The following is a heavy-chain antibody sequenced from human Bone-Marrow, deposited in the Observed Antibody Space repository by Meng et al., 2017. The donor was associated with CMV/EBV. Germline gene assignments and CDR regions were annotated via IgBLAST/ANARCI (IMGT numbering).Heavy chain of an antibody. CDR1: GGSVNSVAYY. CDR3: ARQIYDTSGEGWFDP. V-gene: IGHV4-61*08. D-gene: IGHD3-3*01. Sequence: SETLSLTCTVSGGSVNSVAYYWSWIRQPPGKGLEWIGYIYHTGTTKYNPSLKSRVTLSVDTSKNQLSLKMTSVTAADTAVYYCARQIYDTSGEGWFDPWGQGALVDVSS. J-gene: IGHJ5*02. CDR2: IYHTGTT.